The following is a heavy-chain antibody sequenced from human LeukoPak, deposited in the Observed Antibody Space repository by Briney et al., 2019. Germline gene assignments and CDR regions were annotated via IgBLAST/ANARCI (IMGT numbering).Heavy chain of an antibody. V-gene: IGHV4-59*12. J-gene: IGHJ4*02. Sequence: SETLSLTCTVSGGSISSYYRSWIRQPPGKGLEWIGEVNLQGSTNYNPSLMGRVAIAVDTSENHISLQLTSVTAADTAVYYCAREGGPYRPLDYSGQGTLVTVSS. CDR3: AREGGPYRPLDY. CDR2: VNLQGST. CDR1: GGSISSYY.